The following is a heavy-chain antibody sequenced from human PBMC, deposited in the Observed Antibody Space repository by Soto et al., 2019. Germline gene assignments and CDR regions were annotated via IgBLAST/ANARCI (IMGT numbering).Heavy chain of an antibody. V-gene: IGHV3-30*18. CDR3: AKDPEYRRSTLRNYFDY. D-gene: IGHD6-6*01. CDR1: GFSFXXYG. CDR2: IPYDGSNQ. Sequence: QVQLVESGGGVVQPGRSLRLSCVVSGFSFXXYGMHWVRQAPGKGLEWVAVIPYDGSNQYYADSVKGRFTISRDNSKXXXXXXMNSLRAEDTAVYYCAKDPEYRRSTLRNYFDYWGQGTLVTVSS. J-gene: IGHJ4*02.